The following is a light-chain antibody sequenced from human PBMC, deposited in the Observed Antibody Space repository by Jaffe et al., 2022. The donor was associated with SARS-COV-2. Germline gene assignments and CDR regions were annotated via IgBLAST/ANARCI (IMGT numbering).Light chain of an antibody. CDR2: WAS. V-gene: IGKV4-1*01. J-gene: IGKJ2*01. Sequence: DIVMTQSPDSLAVSLGERATINCKSSQSVLSSSNNKNYLGWYQQQPGQPPKLLIYWASTRESGVPDRFSGSGSGTDFTLTISSLQAEDVAVYYCQQYYSTPYTFGQGTKLGIK. CDR1: QSVLSSSNNKNY. CDR3: QQYYSTPYT.